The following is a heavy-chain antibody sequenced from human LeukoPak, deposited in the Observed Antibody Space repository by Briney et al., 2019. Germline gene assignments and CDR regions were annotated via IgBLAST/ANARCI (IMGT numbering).Heavy chain of an antibody. J-gene: IGHJ4*01. CDR3: ARDAQRGFDYSNSLEY. CDR1: GFIFSHYG. CDR2: IWSDATNR. V-gene: IGHV3-33*01. Sequence: PGGSLRLSCAASGFIFSHYGMHWVRQAPGKGLEWAAVIWSDATNRFYGASVKGRFTISRDNSQNTVFLQMNSLRAEDTAIYYCARDAQRGFDYSNSLEYWGHGTLVTVSS. D-gene: IGHD4-11*01.